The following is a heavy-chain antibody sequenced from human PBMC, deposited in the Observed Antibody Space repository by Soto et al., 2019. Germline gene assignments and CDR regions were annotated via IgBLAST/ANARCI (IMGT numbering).Heavy chain of an antibody. D-gene: IGHD2-2*01. CDR3: ARGSDRGYCSSTSCYGVIYYYYMDV. V-gene: IGHV1-8*01. J-gene: IGHJ6*03. Sequence: QVQLVQSGAEVKKPGASVKVSCKASGYTFTSYDINWVRQATGQGLEWMGWMNPNSGNTGYAQKFQGRVNMTRNTSISTAYMELSSLRSEDTAVYYCARGSDRGYCSSTSCYGVIYYYYMDVWGKGTTVTVSS. CDR2: MNPNSGNT. CDR1: GYTFTSYD.